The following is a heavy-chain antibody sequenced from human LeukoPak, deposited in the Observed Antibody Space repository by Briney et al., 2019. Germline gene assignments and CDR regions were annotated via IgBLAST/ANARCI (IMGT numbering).Heavy chain of an antibody. V-gene: IGHV1-69*04. J-gene: IGHJ4*02. D-gene: IGHD2-21*02. Sequence: ASVKVSCKASGYTFTSYGISWVRQAPGQGLEWMGRIIPILGIANYAQKFQGRVTITADKSTSTAYMELSSLRSEDTAVYYCARDCGGDCYWYYFDYWGQGTLVTVSS. CDR3: ARDCGGDCYWYYFDY. CDR1: GYTFTSYG. CDR2: IIPILGIA.